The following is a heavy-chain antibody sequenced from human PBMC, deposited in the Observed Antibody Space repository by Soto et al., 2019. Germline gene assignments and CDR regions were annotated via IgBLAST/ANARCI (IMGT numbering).Heavy chain of an antibody. J-gene: IGHJ6*03. CDR1: GGSISSYY. Sequence: PSETLSLTCTVSGGSISSYYLSWIRQPPGKGLEWIGYIYYSGSTNYNPSLKSRVTISVDTSKNQFSLKLSSVTAADTAVYYCASVIYFWSGATSYYYYMDVWGKGTTVTVSS. V-gene: IGHV4-59*01. CDR3: ASVIYFWSGATSYYYYMDV. D-gene: IGHD3-3*01. CDR2: IYYSGST.